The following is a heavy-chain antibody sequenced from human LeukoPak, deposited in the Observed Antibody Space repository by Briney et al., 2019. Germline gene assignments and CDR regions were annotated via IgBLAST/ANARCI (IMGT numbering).Heavy chain of an antibody. V-gene: IGHV4-59*12. CDR3: ARDVPRGTGYMDV. CDR1: GGSIKNYY. CDR2: IYYSGST. J-gene: IGHJ6*03. D-gene: IGHD3-10*01. Sequence: SETLSLTCTVSGGSIKNYYWTWIRQPQGKGLEWIGYIYYSGSTSSNPSLKSRVTISVDTSKNQFSLRLKSVTAADTAVYSCARDVPRGTGYMDVWGKGTTVTVSS.